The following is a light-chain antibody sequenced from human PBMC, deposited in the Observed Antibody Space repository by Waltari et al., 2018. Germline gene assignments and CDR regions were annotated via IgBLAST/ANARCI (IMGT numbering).Light chain of an antibody. CDR3: QLYYSNPPFFT. CDR1: QRVFYNATNKNY. CDR2: WAS. Sequence: DIVMTQSPDSLAVSLGERATIRCKSSQRVFYNATNKNYLTWYQQKPGQPPKVLIYWASTRDSGVPDRFSGSGSGTDFTLTISGLQAEDVAVYYCQLYYSNPPFFTFGPGTKVDIK. V-gene: IGKV4-1*01. J-gene: IGKJ3*01.